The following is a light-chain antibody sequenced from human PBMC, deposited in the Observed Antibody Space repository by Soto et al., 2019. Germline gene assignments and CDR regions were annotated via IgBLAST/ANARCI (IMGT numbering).Light chain of an antibody. J-gene: IGLJ1*01. V-gene: IGLV2-23*02. CDR3: CSYAGSITYV. CDR1: SSDVGNDNL. CDR2: EVS. Sequence: QSALTQPASVSGSPGQSITISCTGTSSDVGNDNLVSWYQQHPGKAPKFIIYEVSQRPAGVSYRFSGSKSGNTAYLTISRLQAEDEADYYCCSYAGSITYVFGTGTKVTVL.